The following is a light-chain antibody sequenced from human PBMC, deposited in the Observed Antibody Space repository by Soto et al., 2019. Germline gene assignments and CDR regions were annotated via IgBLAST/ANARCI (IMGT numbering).Light chain of an antibody. CDR3: QHYGAAPIT. V-gene: IGKV3-20*01. Sequence: EIVLTQSPGILSFSPGDRATLSCRASQSVGGNVAWYQQIPGQPPKLLIFGASSRATGIADKFSGSGSGTDFTLTISRLEPADFALYYCQHYGAAPITFGQGTRLEIK. CDR1: QSVGGN. CDR2: GAS. J-gene: IGKJ5*01.